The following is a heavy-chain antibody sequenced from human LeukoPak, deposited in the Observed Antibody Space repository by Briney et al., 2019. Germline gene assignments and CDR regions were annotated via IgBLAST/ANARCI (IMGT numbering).Heavy chain of an antibody. D-gene: IGHD1-26*01. CDR2: ISESGSSI. Sequence: GGSLRLSCAASGFVFSYYAMNWVRQAPGKGLEWVSFISESGSSIYYADSVKGRFTISRDNAKNSLYLQMNSLRDEDTAVYYCARGPLGWSDYWGQGILVTVSS. V-gene: IGHV3-48*02. J-gene: IGHJ4*02. CDR3: ARGPLGWSDY. CDR1: GFVFSYYA.